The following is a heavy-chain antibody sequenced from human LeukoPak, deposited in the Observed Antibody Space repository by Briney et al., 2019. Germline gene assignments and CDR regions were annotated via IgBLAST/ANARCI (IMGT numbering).Heavy chain of an antibody. V-gene: IGHV1-18*01. Sequence: ASVKVSCKAFGYTFTNYGISWVRQAPGQGLEWMGWISAYNGNTNYAQKLQGRVTMTTDTSTSTAYMELRSLRSDDTAVYYCARDLWDGSNWFDPWGQGTLVAVSS. CDR2: ISAYNGNT. CDR3: ARDLWDGSNWFDP. D-gene: IGHD3-10*01. J-gene: IGHJ5*02. CDR1: GYTFTNYG.